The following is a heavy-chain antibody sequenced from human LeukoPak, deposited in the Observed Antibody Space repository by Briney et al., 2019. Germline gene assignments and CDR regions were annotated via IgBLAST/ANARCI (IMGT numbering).Heavy chain of an antibody. CDR2: INTDGSST. D-gene: IGHD3-10*01. CDR3: ARDFAAYGSGSYPFCYFDY. J-gene: IGHJ4*02. V-gene: IGHV3-74*01. Sequence: GGSLRLSCAASGFTFSSYWMHWVRQAPGKGLVWVSRINTDGSSTSYADSVKGRFTISRDNAKNTLYLQMNSLRAEDTAVYYCARDFAAYGSGSYPFCYFDYWGQGTLVTVSS. CDR1: GFTFSSYW.